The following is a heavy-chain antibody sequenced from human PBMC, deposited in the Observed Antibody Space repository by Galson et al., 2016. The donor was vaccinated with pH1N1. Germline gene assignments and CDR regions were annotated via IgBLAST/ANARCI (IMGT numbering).Heavy chain of an antibody. CDR3: ASGGYGVF. J-gene: IGHJ1*01. CDR2: IDPSGGST. Sequence: SVKVSCKASGYTFTTQYVNWVRQAPGQGLEWLGVIDPSGGSTTYAQKFQGRVHVTVDTSTSTVYMAFGSLRSEDTAMYYCASGGYGVFWGQGTLVAVSS. CDR1: GYTFTTQY. D-gene: IGHD3-22*01. V-gene: IGHV1-46*01.